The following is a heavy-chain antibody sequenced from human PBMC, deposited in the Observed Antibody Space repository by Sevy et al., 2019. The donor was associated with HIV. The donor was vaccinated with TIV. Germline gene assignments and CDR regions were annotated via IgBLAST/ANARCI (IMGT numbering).Heavy chain of an antibody. J-gene: IGHJ4*02. D-gene: IGHD2-8*01. V-gene: IGHV3-53*01. CDR2: IYNDGRT. Sequence: GGSLRLSCAASGFTVTSNYINWVRQAPGKGLEWVSVIYNDGRTYYADSVKGRFTISRDNSKSSVYLQMNNLRPEDTAVYYCAREGCTKPHDYWGQGTLVTVSS. CDR1: GFTVTSNY. CDR3: AREGCTKPHDY.